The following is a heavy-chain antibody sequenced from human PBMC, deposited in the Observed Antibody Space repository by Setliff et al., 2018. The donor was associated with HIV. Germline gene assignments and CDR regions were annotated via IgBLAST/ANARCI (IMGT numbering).Heavy chain of an antibody. Sequence: SETLSLTCTVSGASIGRRSDCWGWIRQPPGKGLEWIGSFYSSGNTYYNPSLKSRLTKSVDTSKNQLSLKLSSLTAADTAMYYCASVTLFVRFDFWGLGTLVTVSS. D-gene: IGHD3-10*02. CDR1: GASIGRRSDC. CDR2: FYSSGNT. J-gene: IGHJ4*02. CDR3: ASVTLFVRFDF. V-gene: IGHV4-39*01.